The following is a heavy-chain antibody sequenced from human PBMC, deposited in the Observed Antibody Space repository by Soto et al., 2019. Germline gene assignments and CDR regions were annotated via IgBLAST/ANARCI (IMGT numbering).Heavy chain of an antibody. CDR2: IIPILGTA. CDR3: ARVDTWFGELSTHDYFYY. Sequence: QVQLVQSGAEVKKPGSSVKVSCKASGGTFSSYAISWVRQAPGQGLEWMGGIIPILGTANYAQKFQARVTITADESRSTAYMELSSLRSEDTAVYYCARVDTWFGELSTHDYFYYWGHGTLVTVSS. J-gene: IGHJ4*01. CDR1: GGTFSSYA. V-gene: IGHV1-69*01. D-gene: IGHD3-10*01.